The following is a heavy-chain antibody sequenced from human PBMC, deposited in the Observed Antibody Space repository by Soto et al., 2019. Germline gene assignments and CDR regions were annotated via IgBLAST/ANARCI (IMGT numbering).Heavy chain of an antibody. V-gene: IGHV4-39*01. CDR2: VYHTGNT. J-gene: IGHJ4*02. D-gene: IGHD6-19*01. CDR1: GGSISRSNYY. Sequence: PSETLSLTCSVSGGSISRSNYYWAWIRQPPGKGLEWIGSVYHTGNTYYSLSLRSRVAISLDTSKNQFSLRLDAVSAADTATYFRARLGGIAVAGPIYYCAQGTLVIVS. CDR3: ARLGGIAVAGPIYY.